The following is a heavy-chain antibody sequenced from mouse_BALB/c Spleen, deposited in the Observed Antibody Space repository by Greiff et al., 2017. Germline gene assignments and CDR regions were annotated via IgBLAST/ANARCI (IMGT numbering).Heavy chain of an antibody. V-gene: IGHV5-17*02. CDR3: ARYNYGSSYGFDY. Sequence: EVQLVESGGGLVQPGGSRKLSCAASGFTFSSFGMHWVRQAPEKGLEWVAYISSGSSTIYYADTVKGRFTISRDNPKNTLFLQMTSLRSEDTAMYYCARYNYGSSYGFDYWGQGTTLTVSS. CDR1: GFTFSSFG. J-gene: IGHJ2*01. CDR2: ISSGSSTI. D-gene: IGHD1-1*01.